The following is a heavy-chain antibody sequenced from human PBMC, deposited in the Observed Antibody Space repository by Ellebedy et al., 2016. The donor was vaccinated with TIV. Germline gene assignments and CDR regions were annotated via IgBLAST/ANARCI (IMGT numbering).Heavy chain of an antibody. CDR3: ARGRYIDIVSTIPGAH. CDR1: GFTFSGDD. V-gene: IGHV3-30*04. CDR2: ISYDGRIT. D-gene: IGHD5/OR15-5a*01. Sequence: GESLKISCAASGFTFSGDDMHWVRQAPGKGLEWVGVISYDGRITNHADSVKGRFTISRDNSKSTLYLEMKSLRAEDTAVYYCARGRYIDIVSTIPGAHWGQGTLVTVSS. J-gene: IGHJ4*02.